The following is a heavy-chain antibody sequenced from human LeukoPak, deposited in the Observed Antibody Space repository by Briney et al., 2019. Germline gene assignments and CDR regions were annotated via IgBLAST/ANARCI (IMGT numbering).Heavy chain of an antibody. Sequence: GGSLRLSCAASGFTFSSYAMHWVRQAPGKGLEWVAIISYDGSNKYFADSVKGRFTISRDSSKNTLYLQMNSLRVDDTAVYYCAKDGTRGIRFGKIPHYFDYWGQGTLVTVSS. CDR2: ISYDGSNK. J-gene: IGHJ4*02. D-gene: IGHD3-10*01. CDR1: GFTFSSYA. V-gene: IGHV3-30*04. CDR3: AKDGTRGIRFGKIPHYFDY.